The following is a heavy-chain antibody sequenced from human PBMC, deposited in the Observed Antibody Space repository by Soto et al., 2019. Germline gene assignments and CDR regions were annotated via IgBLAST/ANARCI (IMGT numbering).Heavy chain of an antibody. Sequence: QVQLVQSGAEVKKPGASVKVSCKASGYTFTSYAMHWVRQAPGQRLEWMGWINDGNGNTKYSQKFQGRVTITRDTSASTAYMELSSLRSEDTAVYYCARERGGSGYDIDYWGQGTLVTVSS. CDR2: INDGNGNT. CDR1: GYTFTSYA. CDR3: ARERGGSGYDIDY. V-gene: IGHV1-3*01. J-gene: IGHJ4*02. D-gene: IGHD5-12*01.